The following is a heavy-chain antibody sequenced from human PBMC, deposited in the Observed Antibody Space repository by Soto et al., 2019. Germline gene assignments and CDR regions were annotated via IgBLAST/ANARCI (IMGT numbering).Heavy chain of an antibody. V-gene: IGHV1-69*12. CDR3: ARHVPTAGYYYGMDV. J-gene: IGHJ6*02. CDR1: GGTFSSYA. CDR2: IIPLCGTA. Sequence: QVQLVQSGAEVKKPGSSVKVSCKASGGTFSSYAISWVRQAPGQVLEWMGGIIPLCGTANYAQKFQGRVTITADESTSTAYLELSSLSSEDTAVHFCARHVPTAGYYYGMDVWGQGTTVTVSS. D-gene: IGHD2-2*01.